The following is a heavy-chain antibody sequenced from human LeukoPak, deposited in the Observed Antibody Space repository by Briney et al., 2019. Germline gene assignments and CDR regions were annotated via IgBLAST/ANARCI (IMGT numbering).Heavy chain of an antibody. V-gene: IGHV1-69*13. CDR3: ARGYSSGRPPDY. CDR2: IIPIFGTA. D-gene: IGHD6-19*01. CDR1: GGTFSSYA. J-gene: IGHJ4*02. Sequence: ASVKVSCKASGGTFSSYAIGWVRQAPGQGLEWMGGIIPIFGTANYAQKFQGRVTITADESTSTAYMELSSLRSEDTAVYYCARGYSSGRPPDYWGQGTLVTVSS.